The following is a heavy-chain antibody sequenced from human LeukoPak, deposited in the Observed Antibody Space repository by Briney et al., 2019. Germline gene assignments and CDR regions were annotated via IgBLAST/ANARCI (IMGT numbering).Heavy chain of an antibody. D-gene: IGHD3-3*01. CDR2: INPSGGST. J-gene: IGHJ4*02. Sequence: ASVKVSCKASGYTFTSYYMHWVRQAPGQGLEWMGIINPSGGSTSYAQKFQGRVTMTRDMSTSTVYMELSSLRSEDTAVYYCARENADVLRFLEWLTTFDYWGQGALVTVSS. CDR1: GYTFTSYY. V-gene: IGHV1-46*01. CDR3: ARENADVLRFLEWLTTFDY.